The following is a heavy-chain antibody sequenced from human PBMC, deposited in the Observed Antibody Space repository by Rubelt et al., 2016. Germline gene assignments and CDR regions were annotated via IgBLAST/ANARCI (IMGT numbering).Heavy chain of an antibody. D-gene: IGHD6-19*01. J-gene: IGHJ4*02. CDR3: ARVYRSRRYSNFDL. Sequence: QVQLRQSGPGLLKPSETLSLMCAVFGGSLSDYSWSWIRQVPGKGLEWIGEISDNGDTNYHPSLRSRVTLSLDTSRKEFSLRLKSVTAADSATYFFARVYRSRRYSNFDLGGQGSRFTVSS. CDR1: GGSLSDYS. V-gene: IGHV4-34*01. CDR2: ISDNGDT.